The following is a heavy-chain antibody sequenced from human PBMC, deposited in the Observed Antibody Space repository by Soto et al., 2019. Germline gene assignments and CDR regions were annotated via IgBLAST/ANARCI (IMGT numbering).Heavy chain of an antibody. CDR2: IYYSGST. Sequence: TETLSPTCTVSCVAIRHCYWNWFRQPPGKGLEWIGYIYYSGSTNCNPSLKSRVTISVDTSKNQFSLKLSSVTAADTAVYYCARVCGGDCHNGMDVWGQGTTVT. CDR3: ARVCGGDCHNGMDV. J-gene: IGHJ6*02. V-gene: IGHV4-59*12. CDR1: CVAIRHCY. D-gene: IGHD2-21*02.